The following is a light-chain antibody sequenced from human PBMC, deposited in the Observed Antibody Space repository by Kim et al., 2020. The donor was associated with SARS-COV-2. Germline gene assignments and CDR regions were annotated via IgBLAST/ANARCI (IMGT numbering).Light chain of an antibody. J-gene: IGLJ2*01. CDR1: SLGTYY. CDR3: NSRDSSSNPV. Sequence: SSELTQDPAVSVALGQTVRIKCQGDSLGTYYASWFQQKPGQAPVLVIYGDNNRPSGIPDRFSGSNSGSTTSLTISGAQAEDEADYYCNSRDSSSNPVFGGGTQLTVL. CDR2: GDN. V-gene: IGLV3-19*01.